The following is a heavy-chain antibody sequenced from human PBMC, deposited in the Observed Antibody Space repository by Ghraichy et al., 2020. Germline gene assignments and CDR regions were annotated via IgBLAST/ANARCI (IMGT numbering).Heavy chain of an antibody. D-gene: IGHD4-17*01. Sequence: GESLNISCKASGFRFTSYSMAWVRQAPGRGLEWGSALSGSGGTTYYGDSVKGRFTISRDNTRNTLYLQMNSLRAEDTAVYYFSKDGRNGYGDLIEDWGQGTLVTVSA. V-gene: IGHV3-23*01. J-gene: IGHJ4*02. CDR3: SKDGRNGYGDLIED. CDR2: LSGSGGTT. CDR1: GFRFTSYS.